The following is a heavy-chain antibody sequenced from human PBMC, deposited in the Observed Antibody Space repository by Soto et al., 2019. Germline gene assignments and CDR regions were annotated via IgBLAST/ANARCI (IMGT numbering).Heavy chain of an antibody. CDR1: GYTFTSYA. CDR3: ARGPLGYGDSPKTFNWFDP. CDR2: INAGNGNT. D-gene: IGHD4-17*01. Sequence: GASVKVSCKASGYTFTSYAMHWVRQAPGQRLEWMGWINAGNGNTKYSQKFQGRVTITRDTSASTAYMELSSLRSEDTAVYYCARGPLGYGDSPKTFNWFDPWGQGTLVTAPQ. V-gene: IGHV1-3*01. J-gene: IGHJ5*02.